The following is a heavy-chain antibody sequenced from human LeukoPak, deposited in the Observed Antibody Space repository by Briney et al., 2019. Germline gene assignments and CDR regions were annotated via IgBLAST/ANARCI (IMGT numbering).Heavy chain of an antibody. CDR1: GYSFTGYY. J-gene: IGHJ4*02. V-gene: IGHV1-18*04. CDR3: ARASGLPAHLDY. CDR2: ISAYNGNT. Sequence: GASVKVSCKASGYSFTGYYIQWVRQAPGQGLEWMGWISAYNGNTNYAQKLQGRVTMTTDTSTSTAYMELRSLRSDDTAVYYCARASGLPAHLDYWGQGTLVTVSS. D-gene: IGHD3-10*01.